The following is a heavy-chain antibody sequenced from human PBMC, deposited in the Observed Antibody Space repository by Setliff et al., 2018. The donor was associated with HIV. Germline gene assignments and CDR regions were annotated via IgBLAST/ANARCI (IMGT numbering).Heavy chain of an antibody. D-gene: IGHD1-26*01. Sequence: PSETLSLTCTVSGGSISSSSYYWGWIRQPPGKGLEWIGTIYYSGNTYYNPSLKSRVTISVDTSKNQISLTLSSVTAADTAVYYCASHLPPYSGNFDYWGHGTLVTVSS. V-gene: IGHV4-39*01. CDR2: IYYSGNT. CDR1: GGSISSSSYY. J-gene: IGHJ4*01. CDR3: ASHLPPYSGNFDY.